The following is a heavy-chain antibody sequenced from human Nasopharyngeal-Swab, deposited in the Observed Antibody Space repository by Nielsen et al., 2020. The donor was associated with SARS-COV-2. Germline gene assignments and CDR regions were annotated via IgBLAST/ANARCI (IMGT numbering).Heavy chain of an antibody. CDR3: ARLGPAVAGSFDY. CDR1: GYTFTSHG. D-gene: IGHD6-19*01. CDR2: ISAYTGNT. V-gene: IGHV1-18*04. J-gene: IGHJ4*02. Sequence: ASVKVSCKASGYTFTSHGITWVRQAPGQGLEWMGWISAYTGNTNYAQKLQGRVTMTTDTSTSTAYMELRSLKSDDPAVYSCARLGPAVAGSFDYWGQGTLVTVSS.